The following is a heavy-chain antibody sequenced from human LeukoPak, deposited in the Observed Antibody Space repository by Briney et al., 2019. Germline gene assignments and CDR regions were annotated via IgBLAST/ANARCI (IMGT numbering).Heavy chain of an antibody. V-gene: IGHV4-39*07. CDR2: IYYSGST. CDR3: ARARSSSWLFDY. D-gene: IGHD6-13*01. Sequence: PSETLSLTCTVSGGSISSYYWGWIRQPPGKGLEWIGSIYYSGSTYYNPSLKSRVTISVDTSKNQFSLKLSSVTAADTAVYYCARARSSSWLFDYWGQGTLVTVSS. J-gene: IGHJ4*02. CDR1: GGSISSYY.